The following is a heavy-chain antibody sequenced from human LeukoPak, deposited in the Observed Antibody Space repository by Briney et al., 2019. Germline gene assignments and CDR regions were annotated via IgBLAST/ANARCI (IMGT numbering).Heavy chain of an antibody. J-gene: IGHJ4*02. CDR2: IYYSGST. V-gene: IGHV4-59*01. D-gene: IGHD3-10*01. Sequence: PSETLSLTCTVSGGSISSYYWSWIRQPPGKGLEWIGYIYYSGSTNYNPSLKSRVTISVDTPKNQFSLKLSSVTAADTAAYYCARFYGSGSYRTPLFDYWGQGTLVTVSS. CDR3: ARFYGSGSYRTPLFDY. CDR1: GGSISSYY.